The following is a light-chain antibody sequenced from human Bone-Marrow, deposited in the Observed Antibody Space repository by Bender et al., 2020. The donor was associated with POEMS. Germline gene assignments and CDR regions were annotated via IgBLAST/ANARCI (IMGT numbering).Light chain of an antibody. Sequence: SYELTQPPSVSVSPGQTASITCSGDELGKRSVCWFQQKPGQSPVMVIYRDTQLPSGVPERFSASNSDNTATLTISGTQAMDEADYYCQAWDTNTVVVFGGGTKLTVL. CDR1: ELGKRS. J-gene: IGLJ2*01. CDR3: QAWDTNTVVV. CDR2: RDT. V-gene: IGLV3-1*01.